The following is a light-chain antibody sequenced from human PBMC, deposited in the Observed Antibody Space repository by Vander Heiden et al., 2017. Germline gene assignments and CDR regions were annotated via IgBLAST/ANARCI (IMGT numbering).Light chain of an antibody. CDR3: QQYTSYSGT. J-gene: IGKJ1*01. CDR2: KAS. V-gene: IGKV1-5*03. CDR1: QITYNF. Sequence: DIRMTQSPSTLSASVGDRVTITCRASQITYNFLAWYQQKPGKAPKLLIYKASTLESGVPSRFSGSGSGTEFTLTISSLQPDDFATYYCQQYTSYSGTFGQGTKVEIK.